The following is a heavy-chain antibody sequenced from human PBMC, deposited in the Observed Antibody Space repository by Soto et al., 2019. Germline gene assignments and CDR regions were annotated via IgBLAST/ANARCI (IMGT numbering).Heavy chain of an antibody. Sequence: QVQLQESGPGLVKPSQTLSLTCTVSGGSISSGGYYWSWIRQHPGKGLEWIGYIYYSGSTYYNPSLKSRVTIAVDTSKNQFSLKLSSVTAADTAVYYCAREGQWLFQDNWFDPWGQGTLVTVSS. J-gene: IGHJ5*02. D-gene: IGHD6-19*01. CDR3: AREGQWLFQDNWFDP. CDR1: GGSISSGGYY. CDR2: IYYSGST. V-gene: IGHV4-31*03.